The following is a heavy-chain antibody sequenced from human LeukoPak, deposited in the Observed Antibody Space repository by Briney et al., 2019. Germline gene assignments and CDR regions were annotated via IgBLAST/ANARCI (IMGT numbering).Heavy chain of an antibody. Sequence: SVKVSSKASGGTFSSYAISLVRQAPGQGLEWMGGIIPIFGTANYAQKFQGRVTITADESTSTAYMELSSLRSEDTAVYYCARVPTIFGVVMTFDYWGQGTLVTVSS. V-gene: IGHV1-69*13. CDR1: GGTFSSYA. J-gene: IGHJ4*02. CDR3: ARVPTIFGVVMTFDY. D-gene: IGHD3-3*01. CDR2: IIPIFGTA.